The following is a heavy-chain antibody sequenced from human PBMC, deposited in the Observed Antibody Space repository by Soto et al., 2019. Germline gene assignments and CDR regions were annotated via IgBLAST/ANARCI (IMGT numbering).Heavy chain of an antibody. Sequence: GGSLRLSCAASGFTFSDYAMHWVRQAPGKGLEWVAVVSHDGRNTHYVDSVKGRFTISRDSSKNTVSLEMTSLRDEDTAVYYCARVATTFGGVVAVTYAMDVCGQGPTVTVSS. CDR2: VSHDGRNT. CDR3: ARVATTFGGVVAVTYAMDV. V-gene: IGHV3-30*03. D-gene: IGHD3-16*02. CDR1: GFTFSDYA. J-gene: IGHJ6*02.